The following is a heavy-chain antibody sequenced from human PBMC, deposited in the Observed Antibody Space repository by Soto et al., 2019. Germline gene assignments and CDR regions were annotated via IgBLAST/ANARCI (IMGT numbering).Heavy chain of an antibody. Sequence: GGSLRLSCAGSGFIFRSFVMHWVRQAPGKGLEWVALISNDENTKYYADSVEGRFTVSRDNSRKTLYVQMNSLRAEDTAVYYCARGTTYGYFDYWGQGTLVTVSS. D-gene: IGHD2-2*03. CDR1: GFIFRSFV. CDR2: ISNDENTK. J-gene: IGHJ4*02. V-gene: IGHV3-30-3*01. CDR3: ARGTTYGYFDY.